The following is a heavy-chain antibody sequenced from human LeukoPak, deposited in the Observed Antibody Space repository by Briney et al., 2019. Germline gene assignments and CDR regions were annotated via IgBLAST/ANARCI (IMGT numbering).Heavy chain of an antibody. D-gene: IGHD6-19*01. CDR3: ARDQPVAALDY. CDR2: IKQDGSDE. J-gene: IGHJ4*02. V-gene: IGHV3-7*01. Sequence: PGGSLRLSCAASGFSFISYWMSWVRQAPGKGLEWVANIKQDGSDEYYMDSVKGRFTISRDNAKNSLYLQMNSLRAEDTAVYYCARDQPVAALDYWGQGTLVTVSS. CDR1: GFSFISYW.